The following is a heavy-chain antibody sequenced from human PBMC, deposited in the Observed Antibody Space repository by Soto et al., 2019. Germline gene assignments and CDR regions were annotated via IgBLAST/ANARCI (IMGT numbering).Heavy chain of an antibody. CDR1: GFTFSVYS. CDR3: ARSVEGHFDN. J-gene: IGHJ4*02. CDR2: ITSDTKTI. D-gene: IGHD6-19*01. Sequence: EVQLVESGGDLVRRGGSLRLSCVASGFTFSVYSMNWVRQAPRKGLEWFAYITSDTKTIKYADSVKGRFTISRDNAKNTVYLQMDIMRDKDTAKYYSARSVEGHFDNWGQGTVVTVSS. V-gene: IGHV3-48*02.